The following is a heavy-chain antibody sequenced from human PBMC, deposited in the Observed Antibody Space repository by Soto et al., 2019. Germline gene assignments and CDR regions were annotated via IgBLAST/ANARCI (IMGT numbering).Heavy chain of an antibody. CDR2: ISWNSDTI. D-gene: IGHD3-10*01. Sequence: SGGSLRLSCVASGFTFDNYAIHWVRQSPGKGLEWVSGISWNSDTIGYADSVKGRFSISRDNAKKSVYLQMNILRPEDTAFYYCVKAGGLGSYFNWFDFWGQGTLVTVSS. V-gene: IGHV3-9*01. CDR3: VKAGGLGSYFNWFDF. CDR1: GFTFDNYA. J-gene: IGHJ5*01.